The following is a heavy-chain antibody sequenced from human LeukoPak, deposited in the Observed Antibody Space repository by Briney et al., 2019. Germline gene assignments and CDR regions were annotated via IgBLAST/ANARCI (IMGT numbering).Heavy chain of an antibody. V-gene: IGHV4-34*01. Sequence: SETLSLTRAVYGGSFSGYYWSWIRQPPGKGLEWIGEINHSGSTNYNPSLKSRVTISVDTSKNQFSLKLSSVTAADTAMYYCARGGNRFGGFYFDYWGQGIQVIVSS. CDR3: ARGGNRFGGFYFDY. CDR1: GGSFSGYY. CDR2: INHSGST. D-gene: IGHD3-10*01. J-gene: IGHJ4*02.